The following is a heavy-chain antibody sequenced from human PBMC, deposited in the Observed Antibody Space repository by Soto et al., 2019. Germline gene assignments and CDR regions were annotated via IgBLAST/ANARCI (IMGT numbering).Heavy chain of an antibody. V-gene: IGHV5-51*01. Sequence: GESLKISCKGSGYSFNNLWIGWVRQMPGKGLEWMGIIKPGDSDTRYSPSFEGQVALSADKSINTAYLQWSSLKAAATAMYYCVRTDSNGWYDSWGQGPLVTVSS. D-gene: IGHD3-22*01. CDR2: IKPGDSDT. CDR1: GYSFNNLW. CDR3: VRTDSNGWYDS. J-gene: IGHJ5*01.